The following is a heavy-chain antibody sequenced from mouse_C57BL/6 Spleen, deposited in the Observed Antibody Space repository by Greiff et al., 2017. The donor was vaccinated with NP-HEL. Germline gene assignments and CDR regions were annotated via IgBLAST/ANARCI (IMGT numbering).Heavy chain of an antibody. CDR1: GYAFSSSW. CDR3: ARWDSETMDY. J-gene: IGHJ4*01. V-gene: IGHV1-82*01. CDR2: IYPGDGDT. Sequence: VQVVESGPELVKPGASVKISCKASGYAFSSSWMNWVKQRPGKGLEWIGRIYPGDGDTNYNGKFKGKATLTADKSSSTAYMQLSSLTSEDSAVYCCARWDSETMDYLGQGTSVTVSS. D-gene: IGHD2-12*01.